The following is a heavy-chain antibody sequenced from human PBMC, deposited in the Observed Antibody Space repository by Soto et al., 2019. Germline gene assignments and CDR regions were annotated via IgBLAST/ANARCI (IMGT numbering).Heavy chain of an antibody. V-gene: IGHV5-51*01. CDR3: AKLGRPGAIYFDS. CDR1: GYNFTAFW. D-gene: IGHD6-25*01. Sequence: RGESLKISCKVSGYNFTAFWLGWVRQMPGKGLEWMANIHPLDSETNYGPSFQGQVTISADKSITTAFLHWSNLKASDTGIYFCAKLGRPGAIYFDSWGQGSLVTVSS. J-gene: IGHJ4*02. CDR2: IHPLDSET.